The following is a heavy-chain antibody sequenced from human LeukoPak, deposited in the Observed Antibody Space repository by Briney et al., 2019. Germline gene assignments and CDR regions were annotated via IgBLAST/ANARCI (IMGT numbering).Heavy chain of an antibody. CDR3: ARGRGSGGYYQN. D-gene: IGHD3-22*01. CDR1: GFTFSDYY. CDR2: ISPSTSHT. Sequence: PGGSLRLSCAASGFTFSDYYMSWIRQAPGKGLEWISYISPSTSHTNYADSVKGRFTISRDNAHPSLYLQMNNLRAEDTAVYYCARGRGSGGYYQNWGQGTLVTVSS. J-gene: IGHJ4*02. V-gene: IGHV3-11*05.